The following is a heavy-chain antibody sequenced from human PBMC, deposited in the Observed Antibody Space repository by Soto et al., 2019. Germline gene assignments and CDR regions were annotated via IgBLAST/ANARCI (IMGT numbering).Heavy chain of an antibody. CDR3: AKDGSCCGGDCSGGGFDP. V-gene: IGHV3-30*18. J-gene: IGHJ5*02. CDR1: GFTFSSYG. CDR2: ISYDGSNK. Sequence: QVLLVESGGGVVQPGRSLRLSCAASGFTFSSYGMHWVRQAPGKGLEWVAVISYDGSNKYYADSVKGRLTISRDNSKNTLYLQRNSLRAEDTAVYYCAKDGSCCGGDCSGGGFDPWGQGTLVTVSS. D-gene: IGHD2-21*02.